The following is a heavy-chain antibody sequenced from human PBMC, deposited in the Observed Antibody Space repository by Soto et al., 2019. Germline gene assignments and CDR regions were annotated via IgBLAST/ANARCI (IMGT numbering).Heavy chain of an antibody. CDR1: GGSISSWY. CDR3: ARRYGSSFDY. J-gene: IGHJ4*02. CDR2: IYYSGST. D-gene: IGHD5-12*01. V-gene: IGHV4-59*08. Sequence: QVQLQESGPGLVKPSETLSLTCTVSGGSISSWYWSWFRRPPGKGMEWIGNIYYSGSTTYNPSLTRRVTISVDTSKNQFSLKLSSVTAADTAVYYCARRYGSSFDYWGQGTLVTVSS.